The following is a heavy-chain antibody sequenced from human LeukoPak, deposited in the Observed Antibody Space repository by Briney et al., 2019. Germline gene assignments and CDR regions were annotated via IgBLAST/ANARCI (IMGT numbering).Heavy chain of an antibody. Sequence: SQTLSLTCAISGDSVSSNSAAWNWIRQSPSRGLEWLGRTYYRFKWYNDCAVSVKSRITINPDTSKNQFSLQLNSVTPEDTAVYYCARSPQHITVAEKWFDPWGQGTLVTVSS. J-gene: IGHJ5*02. V-gene: IGHV6-1*01. D-gene: IGHD6-19*01. CDR3: ARSPQHITVAEKWFDP. CDR1: GDSVSSNSAA. CDR2: TYYRFKWYN.